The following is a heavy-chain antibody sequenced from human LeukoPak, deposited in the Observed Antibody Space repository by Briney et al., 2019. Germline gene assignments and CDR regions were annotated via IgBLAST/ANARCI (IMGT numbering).Heavy chain of an antibody. V-gene: IGHV4-39*07. CDR2: IYYSGST. Sequence: PSETLSLTCTVSGGSISSSYYYWGWIRQPPGKGLEWIGSIYYSGSTNYNPSLKSRVTISVDTSKNQFSLKLSSVTAADTAVYYCARVGEYSGYDSDYWGQGTLVTVSS. CDR1: GGSISSSYYY. CDR3: ARVGEYSGYDSDY. D-gene: IGHD5-12*01. J-gene: IGHJ4*02.